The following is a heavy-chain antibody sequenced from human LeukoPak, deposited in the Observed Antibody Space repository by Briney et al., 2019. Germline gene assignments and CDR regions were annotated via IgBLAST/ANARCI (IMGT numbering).Heavy chain of an antibody. CDR2: IWYDGSNK. D-gene: IGHD3-22*01. CDR3: AKARSTYYYDSSLDY. Sequence: GGSLRPSCAASGFTFSSYGMHWVRQAPGKGLEWVAVIWYDGSNKYYADSVKGRFTISRDNSKNTLYLQMNSLRAEDTAVYYCAKARSTYYYDSSLDYWAREPWSPSPQ. V-gene: IGHV3-33*06. J-gene: IGHJ4*02. CDR1: GFTFSSYG.